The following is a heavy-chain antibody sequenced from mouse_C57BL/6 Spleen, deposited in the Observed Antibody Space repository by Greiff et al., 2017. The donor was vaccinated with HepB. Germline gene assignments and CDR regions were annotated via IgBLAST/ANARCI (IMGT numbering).Heavy chain of an antibody. CDR2: IDPSDSYT. V-gene: IGHV1-50*01. J-gene: IGHJ2*01. CDR1: GYTFTSYW. Sequence: QVQLQQPGAELVKPGASVKLSCKASGYTFTSYWMQWVKQRPGQGLEWIGEIDPSDSYTNYNQKFKGKATLTVDTSSSTAYMQLSSLTSEDSAVYYCARSDGNFPLDYWGQGTTLTVSS. D-gene: IGHD2-1*01. CDR3: ARSDGNFPLDY.